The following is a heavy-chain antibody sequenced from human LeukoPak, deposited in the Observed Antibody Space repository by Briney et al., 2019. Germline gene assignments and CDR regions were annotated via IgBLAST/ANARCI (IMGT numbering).Heavy chain of an antibody. CDR3: ARDMTTEYNWFDP. J-gene: IGHJ5*02. D-gene: IGHD4-11*01. Sequence: GGSLRLSYAASGFTFSSYSMNWVRQAPGKGLEWVSSISSSSSYIYYADSVKGRFTISRDNAKNSLYLQMNSLRAEDTAVYYCARDMTTEYNWFDPWGQGTLVTVSS. CDR2: ISSSSSYI. CDR1: GFTFSSYS. V-gene: IGHV3-21*01.